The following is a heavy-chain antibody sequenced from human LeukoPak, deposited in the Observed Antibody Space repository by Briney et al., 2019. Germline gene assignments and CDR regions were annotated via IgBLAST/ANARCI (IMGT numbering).Heavy chain of an antibody. CDR1: GYTFISYG. CDR2: ISVINSGNT. Sequence: ASVKVSCKASGYTFISYGINWVRQAPGQGLEWMGWISVINSGNTRYAQNFQGRLTMTTDTSTTTAYMELRSLRSDDTAVYYCARDRDMRGYYYGMDVWGQGTTVTVSS. CDR3: ARDRDMRGYYYGMDV. J-gene: IGHJ6*02. D-gene: IGHD2-15*01. V-gene: IGHV1-18*01.